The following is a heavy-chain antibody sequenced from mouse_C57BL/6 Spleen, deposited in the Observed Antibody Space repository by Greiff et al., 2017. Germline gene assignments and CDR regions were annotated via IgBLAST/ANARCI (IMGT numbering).Heavy chain of an antibody. Sequence: VQLQQPGAELVKPGASVKLSCKASGYTFTSYWMQWVKQRPGQGLEWIGEIDPSDSYTNYNQKFKGKATLTVDTSSSTAYMQLSSLTSEDSAVYYCARMGLGHWYFDVWGTGTTVTVSS. V-gene: IGHV1-50*01. CDR2: IDPSDSYT. CDR3: ARMGLGHWYFDV. J-gene: IGHJ1*03. D-gene: IGHD4-1*01. CDR1: GYTFTSYW.